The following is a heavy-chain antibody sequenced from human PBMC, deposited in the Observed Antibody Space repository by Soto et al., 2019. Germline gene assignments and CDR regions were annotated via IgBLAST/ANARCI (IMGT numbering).Heavy chain of an antibody. D-gene: IGHD3-22*01. CDR2: ISTYNIDT. V-gene: IGHV1-18*01. Sequence: QVHLVQSGAEVKKPGASLKVSCKTSGYTFTSYGIVWVRQAPGQGLEWMGWISTYNIDTKYAQQFKGRVTMSTDTSTTTAYLELPSLTSDDTAMYYCARGRFADGYLDFWGQGTLATVSS. CDR1: GYTFTSYG. J-gene: IGHJ4*02. CDR3: ARGRFADGYLDF.